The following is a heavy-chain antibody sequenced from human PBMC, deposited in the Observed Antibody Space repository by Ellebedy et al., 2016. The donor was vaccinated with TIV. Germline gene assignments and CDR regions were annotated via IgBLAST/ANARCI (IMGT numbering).Heavy chain of an antibody. CDR1: GFTFSSYS. D-gene: IGHD2-8*02. J-gene: IGHJ6*02. CDR2: ISSSSSYI. CDR3: AKIECTGPWSNCPMDV. Sequence: GGSLRLSCAASGFTFSSYSMNWVRQAPGKGLEWVSSISSSSSYIHYADSVKGRFTISRDNAKNSLFLQMNSLRAEDTATYYCAKIECTGPWSNCPMDVWGQGTTVTVSS. V-gene: IGHV3-21*01.